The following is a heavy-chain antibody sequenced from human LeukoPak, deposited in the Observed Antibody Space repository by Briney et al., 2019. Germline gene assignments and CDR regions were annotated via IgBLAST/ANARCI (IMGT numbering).Heavy chain of an antibody. V-gene: IGHV4-34*01. CDR3: ARGGQYSGSYSVY. CDR2: INHSGST. Sequence: SETLSLTCAVYGGSFSDYYWSWIRQPPGKGLEWIGEINHSGSTNYNPSLKSRVTISVDTSKNQFSLKLSSVTAADTAVYYCARGGQYSGSYSVYWGQGTLVTVSS. J-gene: IGHJ4*02. D-gene: IGHD1-26*01. CDR1: GGSFSDYY.